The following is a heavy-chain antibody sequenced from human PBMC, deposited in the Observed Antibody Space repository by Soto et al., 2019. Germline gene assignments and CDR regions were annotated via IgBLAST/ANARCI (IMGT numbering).Heavy chain of an antibody. D-gene: IGHD5-12*01. Sequence: GGSLRLSCAASGFTFSSYWMHWVRQAPGKGLVWVSRINSDGSSTSYADSVKGRFTISRDNAKNTLYLQMNSLRAEDTAVYYCARGRRGYSGYDDDYYYYMDVWGKGTTVTVSS. CDR1: GFTFSSYW. CDR2: INSDGSST. V-gene: IGHV3-74*01. CDR3: ARGRRGYSGYDDDYYYYMDV. J-gene: IGHJ6*03.